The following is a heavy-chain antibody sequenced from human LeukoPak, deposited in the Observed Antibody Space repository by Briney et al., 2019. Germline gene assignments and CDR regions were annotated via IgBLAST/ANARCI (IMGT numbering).Heavy chain of an antibody. Sequence: GGSLRLSCAASGFTFSSYWMSWVRQAPGKVLEWVANIKQDGSEKYYVDSVKGRFTISRDNAKNSLYLQMNSLRAEDTAVYYCARDISVLDSYGFFYFDSWGQGTLVTVSS. V-gene: IGHV3-7*01. CDR3: ARDISVLDSYGFFYFDS. CDR1: GFTFSSYW. CDR2: IKQDGSEK. D-gene: IGHD5-18*01. J-gene: IGHJ4*02.